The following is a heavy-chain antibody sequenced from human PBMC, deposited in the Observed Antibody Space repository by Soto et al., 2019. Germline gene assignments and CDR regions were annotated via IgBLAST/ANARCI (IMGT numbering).Heavy chain of an antibody. CDR3: ARDNASHSGYDYYDH. V-gene: IGHV1-69*04. CDR1: GGTFSSYT. J-gene: IGHJ4*02. Sequence: GASVKVSCKASGGTFSSYTISWVRQAPGQGLEWMGRIIPILGIANYAQKFQGRVTITADKSTSTAYMELSSLRSEDTAVYYCARDNASHSGYDYYDHWGQGTLVTVSS. D-gene: IGHD5-12*01. CDR2: IIPILGIA.